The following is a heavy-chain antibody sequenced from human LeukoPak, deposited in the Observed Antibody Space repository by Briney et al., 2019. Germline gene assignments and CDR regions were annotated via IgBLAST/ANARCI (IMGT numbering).Heavy chain of an antibody. J-gene: IGHJ6*03. Sequence: SVKVSCKASGYTFTSYGISWVRQAPGQGLEWMGGIIPIFGTANYAQKFQGRVTITTDESTSTAYMELSSLRSEDTAVYYCARVQSPYYYYMDVWGKGTTVTVSS. CDR3: ARVQSPYYYYMDV. CDR1: GYTFTSYG. CDR2: IIPIFGTA. V-gene: IGHV1-69*05.